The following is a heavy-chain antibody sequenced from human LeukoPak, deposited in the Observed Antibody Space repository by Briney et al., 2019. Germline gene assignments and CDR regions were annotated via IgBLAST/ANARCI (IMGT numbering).Heavy chain of an antibody. V-gene: IGHV3-21*01. CDR3: AKERGSSWYSDFDI. CDR2: ISSSSSYI. D-gene: IGHD6-13*01. CDR1: GFTFSSYS. Sequence: PGGSLRLSCAASGFTFSSYSMNWVRQAPGKGLEWVSSISSSSSYIYYADSVKGRFTISGDNAKNSLYLQINSLRAEDTAVYYCAKERGSSWYSDFDIWGQGTMVTVSS. J-gene: IGHJ3*02.